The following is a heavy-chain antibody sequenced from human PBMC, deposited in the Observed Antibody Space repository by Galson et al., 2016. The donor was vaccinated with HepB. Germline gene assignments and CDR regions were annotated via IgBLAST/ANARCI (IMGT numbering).Heavy chain of an antibody. Sequence: SLRLSCAASGFIFSDYYMTWMRQAPGKGLEWVSYTSGSGSFTNYTDSVKGRFTMSRDNTKNSVYLQMNSLRAEDTAVYYCARAVKWFFYMDVWGKGTTVTVSS. D-gene: IGHD3-10*01. CDR1: GFIFSDYY. CDR2: TSGSGSFT. CDR3: ARAVKWFFYMDV. J-gene: IGHJ6*03. V-gene: IGHV3-11*06.